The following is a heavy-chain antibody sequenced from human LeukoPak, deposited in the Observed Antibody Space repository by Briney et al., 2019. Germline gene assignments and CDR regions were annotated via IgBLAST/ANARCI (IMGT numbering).Heavy chain of an antibody. CDR1: GFTFSSYG. J-gene: IGHJ3*02. V-gene: IGHV3-30*02. CDR3: AKKYSSSWSDAFDI. CDR2: IRYDGSNK. Sequence: PGGSLRLSCAASGFTFSSYGMHWVRQAPGKGREWVAFIRYDGSNKYYADSVKGRFTISRDNSKNTLYLQMNSLRAEDTAVYYCAKKYSSSWSDAFDIWGQGTMVTVSS. D-gene: IGHD6-13*01.